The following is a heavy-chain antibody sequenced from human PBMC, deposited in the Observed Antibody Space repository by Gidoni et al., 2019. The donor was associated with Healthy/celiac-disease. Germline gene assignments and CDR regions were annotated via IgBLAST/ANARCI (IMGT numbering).Heavy chain of an antibody. CDR3: ARGIRFLEWHLWSGQNWFDP. Sequence: QVQLQQWGAGLLKPSETLSLTCAVYGGSFSGYYWSWIRQPPGKGLEWIGEINHSGSTNYNPSLKSRVTISVDTSKNQFSLKLSSVTAADTAVYYCARGIRFLEWHLWSGQNWFDPWGQGTLVTVSS. J-gene: IGHJ5*02. CDR1: GGSFSGYY. D-gene: IGHD3-3*01. V-gene: IGHV4-34*01. CDR2: INHSGST.